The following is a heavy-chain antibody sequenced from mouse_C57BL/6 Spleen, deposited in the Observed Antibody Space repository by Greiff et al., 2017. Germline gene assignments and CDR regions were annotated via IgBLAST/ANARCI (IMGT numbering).Heavy chain of an antibody. Sequence: EVKLMESGGGLVQPGGSLSLSCAASGFTFTDYYMSWVRQPPGKALEWLGFIRNKANGYTTEYSASVKGRFTISRDNSQSILYLQMNALRAEDSATYYCARSLDGYYDWYFDVWGTGTTVTVSS. D-gene: IGHD2-3*01. CDR2: IRNKANGYTT. CDR3: ARSLDGYYDWYFDV. V-gene: IGHV7-3*01. J-gene: IGHJ1*03. CDR1: GFTFTDYY.